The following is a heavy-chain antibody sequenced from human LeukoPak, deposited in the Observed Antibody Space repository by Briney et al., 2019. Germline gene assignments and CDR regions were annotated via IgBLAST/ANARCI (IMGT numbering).Heavy chain of an antibody. CDR2: INPNSGGP. V-gene: IGHV1-2*02. J-gene: IGHJ4*02. D-gene: IGHD6-19*01. Sequence: VSVKVSCKASGYTFTGHYIHWLRQAPGQGLAWMEFINPNSGGPHYAQKFQGRVTMTSDTSVSTAYMELSRLTSDDTAVYYCVRVGHTSGWDFDYWGQGTLVTVS. CDR3: VRVGHTSGWDFDY. CDR1: GYTFTGHY.